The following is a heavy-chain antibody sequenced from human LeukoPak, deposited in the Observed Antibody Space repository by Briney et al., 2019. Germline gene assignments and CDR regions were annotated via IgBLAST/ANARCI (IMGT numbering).Heavy chain of an antibody. Sequence: GGSLRLSCVASGFTFDDYAMHWVRQTPGKGLEWVSGINWNSGSIGYADSVKGRFTISRDNSKNTLYLQMNSLRAEDTAVYYCARELRGPNDYWGQGTLVTVSS. CDR2: INWNSGSI. D-gene: IGHD5-12*01. CDR3: ARELRGPNDY. CDR1: GFTFDDYA. J-gene: IGHJ4*02. V-gene: IGHV3-9*01.